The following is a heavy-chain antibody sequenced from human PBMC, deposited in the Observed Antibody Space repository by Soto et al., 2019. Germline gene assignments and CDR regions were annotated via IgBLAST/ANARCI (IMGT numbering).Heavy chain of an antibody. D-gene: IGHD2-2*01. V-gene: IGHV4-31*03. CDR3: ARDVIVVVPAAHEYYYYYGMDV. CDR2: IYYSGST. CDR1: GGSISSGGYY. Sequence: SETLSLTCTVSGGSISSGGYYWSWIRQHPGRGLEWIGYIYYSGSTYYNPSLKIRVTISVDTSKNQFSLKLSSVTAADTAVYYCARDVIVVVPAAHEYYYYYGMDVWGQGTTVTVSS. J-gene: IGHJ6*02.